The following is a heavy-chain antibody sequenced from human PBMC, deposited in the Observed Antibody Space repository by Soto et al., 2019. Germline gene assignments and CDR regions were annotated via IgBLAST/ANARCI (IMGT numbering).Heavy chain of an antibody. CDR3: ARDLGQLGLNWFDP. CDR2: IKQVGSEK. CDR1: GLTLSSYW. Sequence: PGGSLSLSCEASGLTLSSYWMSWVRQATGKGLERVANIKQVGSEKYYVDTVKGRFTISRDNAKNSLYLQMNSLRVEDTALYYCARDLGQLGLNWFDPWGQGTLVTGSS. D-gene: IGHD6-6*01. V-gene: IGHV3-7*01. J-gene: IGHJ5*02.